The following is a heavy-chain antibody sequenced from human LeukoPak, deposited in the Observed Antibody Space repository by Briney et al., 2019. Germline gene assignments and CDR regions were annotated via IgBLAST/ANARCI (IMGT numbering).Heavy chain of an antibody. D-gene: IGHD3-9*01. CDR1: GFTFSTYA. Sequence: GGSLRLSCAASGFTFSTYAMSWVRQAPGKGLEWVSAISGTGGNTYYADSVKGRFTISRDNSKNTLYLQINSLRAEDTAVYYCAARLTGSYFEYWGQGTLVTVSS. J-gene: IGHJ4*02. CDR3: AARLTGSYFEY. V-gene: IGHV3-23*01. CDR2: ISGTGGNT.